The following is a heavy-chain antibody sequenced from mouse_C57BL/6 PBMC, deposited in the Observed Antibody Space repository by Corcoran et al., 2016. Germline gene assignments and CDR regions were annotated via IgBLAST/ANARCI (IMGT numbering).Heavy chain of an antibody. J-gene: IGHJ4*01. Sequence: QIQLVQSGPELKKPEETVKISCKASGYTFTTYGMSWVKQAPGKGLKWMGWINTYSGVPTYADDFKGRFAFSLETSASTAYLQINNLKNEDTATYFCAKTPHAMDYWGQGTSVTVSS. V-gene: IGHV9-3*01. CDR1: GYTFTTYG. CDR2: INTYSGVP. CDR3: AKTPHAMDY.